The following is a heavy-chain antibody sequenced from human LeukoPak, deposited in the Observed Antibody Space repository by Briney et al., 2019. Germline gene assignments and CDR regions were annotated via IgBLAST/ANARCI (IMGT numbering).Heavy chain of an antibody. CDR3: GSDPNGDYVGALGY. CDR2: ITGRGFAT. CDR1: GFTFSSYA. D-gene: IGHD2-8*01. V-gene: IGHV3-23*01. Sequence: GGSLRLSCEASGFTFSSYALAWVRQTPGKRLEWVSAITGRGFATHYADSVKGRFTISRDNSKNTMYLEMHSLRAEDTAMYFCGSDPNGDYVGALGYWGRGTLVTVSS. J-gene: IGHJ4*01.